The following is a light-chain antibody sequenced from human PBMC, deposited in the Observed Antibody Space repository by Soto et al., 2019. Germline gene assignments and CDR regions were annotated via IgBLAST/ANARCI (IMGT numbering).Light chain of an antibody. Sequence: DIQMTQSPSTLSASVGDRVTITCRANQSISSWLAWYQQKPGKAPKLLIYDASSLESGVPSRFSGSGSGTEFTLTISSLQPDDFATYYCQQYNSSFTFGPGTKVDIK. CDR2: DAS. CDR3: QQYNSSFT. V-gene: IGKV1-5*01. CDR1: QSISSW. J-gene: IGKJ3*01.